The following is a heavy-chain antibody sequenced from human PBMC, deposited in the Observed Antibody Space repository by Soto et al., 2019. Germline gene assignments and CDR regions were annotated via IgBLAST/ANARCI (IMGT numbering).Heavy chain of an antibody. D-gene: IGHD2-15*01. CDR2: IWYDGSNK. CDR1: EFTFSSYG. CDR3: ARDGYCSGGSCYSVPVFDY. V-gene: IGHV3-33*01. Sequence: QVQLVESGGGVVQPGRSLRLSCAASEFTFSSYGMHWVRQAPGKGLEWVAVIWYDGSNKYYADSVKGRFTISRDNSKNTLNLQMNSRRAEDTAVYYCARDGYCSGGSCYSVPVFDYWGQGTLVTVSS. J-gene: IGHJ4*02.